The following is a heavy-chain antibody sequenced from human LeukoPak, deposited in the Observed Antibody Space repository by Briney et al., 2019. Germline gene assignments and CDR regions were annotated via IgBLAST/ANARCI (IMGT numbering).Heavy chain of an antibody. V-gene: IGHV4-59*01. D-gene: IGHD3-10*01. Sequence: SETLSLTCTVSGGSISIYYWSWIRQPPGKGLEWIGYIYNSGSTNYNPSLKSRVTISVDTSKNQFSLKLSSVTAADTAVYYCARVEYYYGSGSYYSAFDIWGQGTMVTVSS. CDR1: GGSISIYY. J-gene: IGHJ3*02. CDR3: ARVEYYYGSGSYYSAFDI. CDR2: IYNSGST.